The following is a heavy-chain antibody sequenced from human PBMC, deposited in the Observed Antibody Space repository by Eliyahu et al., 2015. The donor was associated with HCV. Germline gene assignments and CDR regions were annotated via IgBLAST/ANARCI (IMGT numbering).Heavy chain of an antibody. Sequence: QVTLKESGPVLVKPTETLTLTCTVSGFSLSNARMGVSWIRQPPGKALEWLAHIFSNDEKSYSTSLKSRLTISKDTSKSQVVLTMTNMDPVDTATYYCARSGVPSSSWYATYWYFDLWGRGTLVTVSS. D-gene: IGHD6-13*01. V-gene: IGHV2-26*01. CDR2: IFSNDEK. J-gene: IGHJ2*01. CDR3: ARSGVPSSSWYATYWYFDL. CDR1: GFSLSNARMG.